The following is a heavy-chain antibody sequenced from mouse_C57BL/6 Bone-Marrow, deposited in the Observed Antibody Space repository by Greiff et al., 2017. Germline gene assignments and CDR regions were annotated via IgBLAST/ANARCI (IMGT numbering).Heavy chain of an antibody. J-gene: IGHJ3*01. CDR3: AKLFAY. CDR1: GFTFSSYA. V-gene: IGHV5-4*01. CDR2: ISDGGSYT. Sequence: EVHLVESGGGLVKPGGSLKLSCAASGFTFSSYAMSWVRQTPEKRLEWVATISDGGSYTYYPDNVKGRFTISRDNAKNNLYLQMSHLKSEDTAMYYCAKLFAYWGQGTLVTVSA.